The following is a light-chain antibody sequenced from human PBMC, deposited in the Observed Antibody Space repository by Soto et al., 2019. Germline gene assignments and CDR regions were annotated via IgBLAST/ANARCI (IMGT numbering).Light chain of an antibody. J-gene: IGLJ2*01. CDR1: SSNIGSNT. V-gene: IGLV1-44*01. Sequence: QSVLTQPPSASGTPGQRVTISCSGSSSNIGSNTVNWYQQVPGTAPKLLIYSNNQRPSGVPDLPYVPKSGTSASRAISGLQSEVEADYYCAAWDDNLNGSVFGGGTQLTVL. CDR2: SNN. CDR3: AAWDDNLNGSV.